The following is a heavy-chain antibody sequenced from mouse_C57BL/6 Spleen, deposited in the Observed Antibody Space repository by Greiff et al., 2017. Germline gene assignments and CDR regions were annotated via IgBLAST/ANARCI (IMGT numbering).Heavy chain of an antibody. CDR1: GYTFTSYW. Sequence: VQLQQSGAELAKPGASVKLSCKASGYTFTSYWMHWVKQRPGQGLEWIGYINPSSGYTKYNQKFKAKATLTADKSSSTAYMQLSSLTYEDSAVYYCARSGDGYYGYFDYWGQGTTLTVSS. V-gene: IGHV1-7*01. CDR2: INPSSGYT. D-gene: IGHD2-3*01. CDR3: ARSGDGYYGYFDY. J-gene: IGHJ2*01.